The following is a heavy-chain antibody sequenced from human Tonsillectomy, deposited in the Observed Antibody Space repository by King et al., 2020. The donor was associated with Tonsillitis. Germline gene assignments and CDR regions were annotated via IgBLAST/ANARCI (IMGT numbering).Heavy chain of an antibody. D-gene: IGHD3-16*01. CDR1: GYTFTDYF. J-gene: IGHJ4*02. CDR3: ARGGLPALDY. CDR2: INPDNGDT. Sequence: QLVQSGAEVKKPGASVKVSCKASGYTFTDYFMHWVRQAPGQGLEWMGWINPDNGDTNFAQKFRGRVTMTGDTSINTAYMELSRLRSDDTAVYYCARGGLPALDYWGQGTLVTVSS. V-gene: IGHV1-2*02.